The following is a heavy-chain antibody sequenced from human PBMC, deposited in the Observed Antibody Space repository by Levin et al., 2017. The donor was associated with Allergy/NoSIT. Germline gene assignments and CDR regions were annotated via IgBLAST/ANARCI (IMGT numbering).Heavy chain of an antibody. CDR3: ARDSGRYYY. CDR1: GFTFSSYW. J-gene: IGHJ4*02. CDR2: IRQDGREI. D-gene: IGHD5-12*01. Sequence: GGSLRLSCAASGFTFSSYWMSWVRQAPGKGLEWVANIRQDGREIYYVDSVKGRFTISRDNAKNSLYLQMNSLRAEDTAVYYCARDSGRYYYWGQGTLVTVSS. V-gene: IGHV3-7*04.